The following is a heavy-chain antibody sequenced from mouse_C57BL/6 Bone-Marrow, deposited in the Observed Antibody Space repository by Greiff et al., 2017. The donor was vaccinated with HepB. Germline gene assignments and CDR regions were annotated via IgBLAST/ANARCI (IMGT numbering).Heavy chain of an antibody. CDR2: IYPGDGDT. CDR3: ARGDYYGSSPNFDV. D-gene: IGHD1-1*01. V-gene: IGHV1-80*01. Sequence: VKLMESGAELVKPGASVKISCKASGYAFSSYWMNWVKQRPGKGLEWIGQIYPGDGDTNYNGKFKGKATLTADKSSSTAYMQLSNLTSEDSAVYFCARGDYYGSSPNFDVWGTGTTVTVSS. J-gene: IGHJ1*03. CDR1: GYAFSSYW.